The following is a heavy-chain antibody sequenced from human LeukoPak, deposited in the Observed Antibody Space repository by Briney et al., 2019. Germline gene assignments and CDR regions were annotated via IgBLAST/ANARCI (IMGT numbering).Heavy chain of an antibody. Sequence: KTGGSLRLSCAASGFTFSNYSMNWVRQAPGKGLEWVSSISSSSSYIYYADSVKGRFTISRDNAKNSLYLQMNSLRAEDTAVYYCARPHCSSTSCYGHYFQHWGQGTLVTVSS. J-gene: IGHJ1*01. CDR2: ISSSSSYI. CDR3: ARPHCSSTSCYGHYFQH. D-gene: IGHD2-2*01. V-gene: IGHV3-21*01. CDR1: GFTFSNYS.